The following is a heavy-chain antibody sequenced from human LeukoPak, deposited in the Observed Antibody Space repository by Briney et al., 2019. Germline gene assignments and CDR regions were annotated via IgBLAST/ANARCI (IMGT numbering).Heavy chain of an antibody. V-gene: IGHV1-18*01. CDR3: ARDEPVDTAMAFDY. CDR2: ISGYNGNT. CDR1: GYTFTSYG. J-gene: IGHJ4*02. D-gene: IGHD5-18*01. Sequence: ASVTVSCKASGYTFTSYGISWVRQAPGQGLEWMGWISGYNGNTNYAQKLQGRVTMTTDTSTSTAYMELRSLRSDDTAVYYCARDEPVDTAMAFDYWGLGSLVTVSS.